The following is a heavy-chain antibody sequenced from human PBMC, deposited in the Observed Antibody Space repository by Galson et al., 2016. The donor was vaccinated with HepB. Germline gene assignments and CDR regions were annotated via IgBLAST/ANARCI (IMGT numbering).Heavy chain of an antibody. CDR3: ARDADWNLDY. J-gene: IGHJ4*02. D-gene: IGHD1-1*01. V-gene: IGHV1-69*01. Sequence: WMGGIIPILNSADYAQKFQGRVTISADESTSTAYMELSCLRSEDTAVYYCARDADWNLDYWGQGTLVTVSS. CDR2: IIPILNSA.